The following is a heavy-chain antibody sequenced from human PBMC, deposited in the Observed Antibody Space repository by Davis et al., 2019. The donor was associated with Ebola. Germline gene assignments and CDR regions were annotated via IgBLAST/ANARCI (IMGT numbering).Heavy chain of an antibody. D-gene: IGHD6-13*01. CDR2: IDPSYSYT. V-gene: IGHV5-10-1*01. CDR1: CFSFTSYW. Sequence: WESPKTPCNGSCFSFTSYWLSWVRQLPGQGLELIGSIDPSYSYTNYSPSFQGHVTISADQSISTAYLQWSSLKASDTAMYFCARQAGSAAAPTYYGRDVWGQGTTVTVSS. CDR3: ARQAGSAAAPTYYGRDV. J-gene: IGHJ6*02.